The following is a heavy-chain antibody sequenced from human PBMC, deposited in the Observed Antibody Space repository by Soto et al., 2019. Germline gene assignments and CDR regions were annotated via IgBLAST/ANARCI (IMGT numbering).Heavy chain of an antibody. CDR1: GGSFSGYY. V-gene: IGHV4-34*01. CDR3: ARDPLGYCSSTSCIDY. J-gene: IGHJ4*02. Sequence: QVQLQQWGAGLLKPSETLSLTCAVYGGSFSGYYWSWIRQPPGKGLEWIGEINHSGSTNYNPSLKNRVTLAVDTSKNQFPLKLSSVTAADTAVYYCARDPLGYCSSTSCIDYWGQGTLVTLSS. CDR2: INHSGST. D-gene: IGHD2-2*01.